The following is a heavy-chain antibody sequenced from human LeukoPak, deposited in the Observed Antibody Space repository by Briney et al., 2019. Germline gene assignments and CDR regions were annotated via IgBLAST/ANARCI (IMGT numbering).Heavy chain of an antibody. CDR2: IYYSGST. Sequence: RSSETLSLTCTVSGGSISSYYWSWIRQPPGKGLEWMGDIYYSGSTNYNPSLKRRITISVDTSKNQFSLRLSSVTAADTAVYYSARLASGSYGPLTPFDYWGQGTLVTVSS. V-gene: IGHV4-59*08. J-gene: IGHJ4*02. CDR1: GGSISSYY. D-gene: IGHD1-26*01. CDR3: ARLASGSYGPLTPFDY.